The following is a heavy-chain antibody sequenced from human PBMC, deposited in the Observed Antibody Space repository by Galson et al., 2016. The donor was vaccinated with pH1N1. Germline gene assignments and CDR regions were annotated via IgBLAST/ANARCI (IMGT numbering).Heavy chain of an antibody. Sequence: SLRLSCAASGFSFSNFGMHWVRQAPGKGLEWVTFIHHDVTNKDSADSVTGRFTIPRDSSQNTLYLQMNSLRVEDTAVYYCTKLGIDAFDIWGQGTMVTVSS. CDR3: TKLGIDAFDI. CDR2: IHHDVTNK. CDR1: GFSFSNFG. J-gene: IGHJ3*02. V-gene: IGHV3-30*02. D-gene: IGHD7-27*01.